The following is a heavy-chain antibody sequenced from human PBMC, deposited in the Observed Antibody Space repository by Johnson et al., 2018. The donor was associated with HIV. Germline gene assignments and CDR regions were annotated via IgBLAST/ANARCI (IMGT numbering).Heavy chain of an antibody. J-gene: IGHJ3*02. CDR1: GFTFSSYA. V-gene: IGHV3-30*14. Sequence: QMQLVESGGGVVQPGRSLRLSCAASGFTFSSYAMHLVRQAPGKGLEWVAVISYDGSNKYYADSVKGRFTISRDNSKNTLYLQMGSLRAEDMAVYYCANLNDYGDYWGPDAFDIWGQGTMVSVSS. CDR2: ISYDGSNK. D-gene: IGHD4-17*01. CDR3: ANLNDYGDYWGPDAFDI.